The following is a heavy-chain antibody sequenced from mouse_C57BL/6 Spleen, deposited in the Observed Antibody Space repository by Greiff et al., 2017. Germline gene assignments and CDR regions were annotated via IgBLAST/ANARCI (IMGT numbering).Heavy chain of an antibody. D-gene: IGHD1-3*01. Sequence: QVTLQVSGPGILQSSPTLSLTCSFSGFSLSTSGMGVSWIRQPSGKGLEWLAHIYWDDDKRYNPSLKSRLAISKDTSRNQVFLKITSVDTADTATYYCARDNYDFDYWGQGTTLTVSS. CDR3: ARDNYDFDY. V-gene: IGHV8-12*01. J-gene: IGHJ2*01. CDR1: GFSLSTSGMG. CDR2: IYWDDDK.